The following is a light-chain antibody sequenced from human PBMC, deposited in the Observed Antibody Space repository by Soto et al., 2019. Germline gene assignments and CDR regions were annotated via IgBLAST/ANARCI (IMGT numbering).Light chain of an antibody. CDR3: QQSYSNPPGT. CDR1: QSISAW. J-gene: IGKJ1*01. Sequence: DIEMTQSPSSLSATAGDRVTITCRASQSISAWLAWYQQKPGKAPKLLIYATSSLQNGVPSRFSGSGSGTDFTLTISSLQPEDFATYYCQQSYSNPPGTFGQRSKVDIK. CDR2: ATS. V-gene: IGKV1-39*01.